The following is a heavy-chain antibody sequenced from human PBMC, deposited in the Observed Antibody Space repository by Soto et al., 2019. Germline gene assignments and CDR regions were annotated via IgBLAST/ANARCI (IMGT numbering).Heavy chain of an antibody. CDR3: IAHRSSLNVRRGVIIGDYYYNGMDV. Sequence: GGSLRLSCTGSGFIFGDYAMSWFRQAPGKGLEWVGFIRSKTYGGITEYAASVKGIFTISRDVSESIAYVQMNIFKFEDTAVYYCIAHRSSLNVRRGVIIGDYYYNGMDVWGQGTAVTVSS. CDR1: GFIFGDYA. V-gene: IGHV3-49*03. D-gene: IGHD3-10*01. CDR2: IRSKTYGGIT. J-gene: IGHJ6*02.